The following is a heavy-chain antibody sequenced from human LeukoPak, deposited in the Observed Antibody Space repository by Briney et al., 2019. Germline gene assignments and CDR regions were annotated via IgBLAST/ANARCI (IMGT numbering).Heavy chain of an antibody. D-gene: IGHD1-26*01. CDR2: ISGSGGST. Sequence: GGSLRLSWAASGFSFSSYAMSWVRQAPGKGLEWVSGISGSGGSTYYADSVKGRFTISRDNSKNTLYLQMNSLRAEDTAVYYCAKGLVGFDYWGQGTLVTVSS. J-gene: IGHJ4*02. CDR1: GFSFSSYA. CDR3: AKGLVGFDY. V-gene: IGHV3-23*01.